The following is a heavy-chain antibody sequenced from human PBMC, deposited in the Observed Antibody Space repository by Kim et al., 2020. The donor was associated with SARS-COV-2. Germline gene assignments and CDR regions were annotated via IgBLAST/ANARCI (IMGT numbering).Heavy chain of an antibody. V-gene: IGHV3-30*02. Sequence: SVKGRFSISRDNSKNTLYQQMNSLRTEDTAVYYCAKEYRVRGTYTGQFDYWGQGTLVTVSS. D-gene: IGHD3-16*01. CDR3: AKEYRVRGTYTGQFDY. J-gene: IGHJ4*02.